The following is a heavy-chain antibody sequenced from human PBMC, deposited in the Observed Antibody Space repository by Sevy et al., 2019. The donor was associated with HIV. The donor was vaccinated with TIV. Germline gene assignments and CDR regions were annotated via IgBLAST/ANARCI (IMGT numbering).Heavy chain of an antibody. J-gene: IGHJ4*02. Sequence: GGSLRLSCAASGFTFSIYALSWVRQAPGKGLEWVSSISSGGDDTYADSVKGRFTISRDSSKNTLYLQMNGLRAEDTAIYYCAKGPTTAFYYFDYWGQGILVTVSS. CDR3: AKGPTTAFYYFDY. D-gene: IGHD4-17*01. CDR1: GFTFSIYA. CDR2: ISSGGDDT. V-gene: IGHV3-23*01.